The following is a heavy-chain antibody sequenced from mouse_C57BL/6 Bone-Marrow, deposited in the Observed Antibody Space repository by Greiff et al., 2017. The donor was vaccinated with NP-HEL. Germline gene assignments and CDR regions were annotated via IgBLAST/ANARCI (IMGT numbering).Heavy chain of an antibody. V-gene: IGHV1-64*01. CDR3: ARRKYDYEGN. Sequence: VQLQQPGAELVKPGASVKLSCKASGYTFTRYRMYWVKQRPGQGLEWIGQIFPISGSTNYNEKFKSKATLTVDTSSRTAYMQLSILTSEDSAVYYCARRKYDYEGNWGQGTTLTVSS. D-gene: IGHD2-4*01. CDR2: IFPISGST. J-gene: IGHJ2*01. CDR1: GYTFTRYR.